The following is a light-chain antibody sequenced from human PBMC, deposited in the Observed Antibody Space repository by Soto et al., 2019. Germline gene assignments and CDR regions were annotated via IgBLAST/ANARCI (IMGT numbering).Light chain of an antibody. CDR3: SSFSVASPL. CDR2: DVS. V-gene: IGLV2-14*01. J-gene: IGLJ1*01. CDR1: SNDIGGYNY. Sequence: QSVLTQPASTSGSPGQSVTISCAGTSNDIGGYNYVSWYQHHPGTAPKLIIYDVSSRPSGVSHRFSGSKSGNTASLTISGLQAEDEADYYCSSFSVASPLFGTGTKVTVL.